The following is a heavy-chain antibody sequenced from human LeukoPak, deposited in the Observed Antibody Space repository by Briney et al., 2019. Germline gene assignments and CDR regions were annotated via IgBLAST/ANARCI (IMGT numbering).Heavy chain of an antibody. Sequence: SETLSLTCTVSGGSIGDDYFTWIRQPAGKGLEWIGRIHSGGTTNYNPSLMSRVTLSIDTSKKQISLRLTSMTAADTALCYCARDNGSGYTYGYEHYYYYIDVWGKGTTVTVSS. CDR1: GGSIGDDY. CDR3: ARDNGSGYTYGYEHYYYYIDV. D-gene: IGHD5-18*01. CDR2: IHSGGTT. J-gene: IGHJ6*03. V-gene: IGHV4-4*07.